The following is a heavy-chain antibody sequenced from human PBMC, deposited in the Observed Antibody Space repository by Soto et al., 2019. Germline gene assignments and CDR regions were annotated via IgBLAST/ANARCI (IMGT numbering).Heavy chain of an antibody. V-gene: IGHV3-9*01. J-gene: IGHJ3*02. CDR2: IRWNSGSI. D-gene: IGHD2-2*01. Sequence: GGSLSRSCAAAGFTFDYYAMDWVRQAPGKGLEWVSGIRWNSGSIGYADSVKGRFTISRDTTKNSLYLQMNSLRAEDTALYFCAKAVVYKLLLPDALDIAGHGTMVTDSS. CDR1: GFTFDYYA. CDR3: AKAVVYKLLLPDALDI.